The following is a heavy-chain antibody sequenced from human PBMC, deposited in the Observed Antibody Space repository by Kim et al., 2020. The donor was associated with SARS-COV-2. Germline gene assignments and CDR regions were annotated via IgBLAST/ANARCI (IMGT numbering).Heavy chain of an antibody. J-gene: IGHJ2*01. V-gene: IGHV3-23*01. CDR2: IFGSGSGT. CDR3: AKPLHVSSVTFYWFFDV. D-gene: IGHD6-13*01. CDR1: PSNAA. Sequence: GGSLRLSCAATPSNAAMSWVRQAPGKGLEWVSGIFGSGSGTYYADPVRGRFTISRDNFKKMVYLEMYDLRVEDTAGYYFAKPLHVSSVTFYWFFDVWARSTRVTLSS.